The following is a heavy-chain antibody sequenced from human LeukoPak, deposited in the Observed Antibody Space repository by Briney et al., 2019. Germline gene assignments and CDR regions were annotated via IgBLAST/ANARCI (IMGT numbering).Heavy chain of an antibody. CDR1: GFTFSSYA. D-gene: IGHD2-2*01. V-gene: IGHV3-64*01. CDR2: ISSNGGST. J-gene: IGHJ4*02. CDR3: ASSCSSTSCLSGSDY. Sequence: GGSLRLSCAASGFTFSSYAMHWVRQAPGKGLEYVSAISSNGGSTYYANSVKDRFTISRDNSKNTLYLQMGSLRAEDMAVYYCASSCSSTSCLSGSDYWGQGTLVTVSS.